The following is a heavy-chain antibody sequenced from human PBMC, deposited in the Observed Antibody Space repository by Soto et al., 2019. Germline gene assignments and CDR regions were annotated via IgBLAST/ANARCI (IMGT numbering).Heavy chain of an antibody. J-gene: IGHJ4*02. Sequence: GGSLRLSCAASGFTFSNSGMNWVRQAPGKGLEWVSYISSSSSTIRYADSVKGRFTISRDNAKNSLFLQMNSLRDEDTAVYYCARDRGGAGATDYWGQGTLVTVSS. CDR2: ISSSSSTI. V-gene: IGHV3-48*02. D-gene: IGHD1-26*01. CDR3: ARDRGGAGATDY. CDR1: GFTFSNSG.